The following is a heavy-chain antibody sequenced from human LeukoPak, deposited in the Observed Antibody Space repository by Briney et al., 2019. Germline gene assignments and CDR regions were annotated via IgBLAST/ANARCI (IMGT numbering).Heavy chain of an antibody. D-gene: IGHD1-26*01. CDR2: ISYDGSNK. V-gene: IGHV3-30-3*01. CDR1: GFTFSSYA. J-gene: IGHJ4*02. CDR3: ARDSLSGGYNY. Sequence: GGSLRLSCAASGFTFSSYAMHWVRQAPGKGLEWVAVISYDGSNKYYADSVKGRFTISRDNSKNTLYLQMNSLRAEDTAVYYCARDSLSGGYNYWGQGTLVTVSS.